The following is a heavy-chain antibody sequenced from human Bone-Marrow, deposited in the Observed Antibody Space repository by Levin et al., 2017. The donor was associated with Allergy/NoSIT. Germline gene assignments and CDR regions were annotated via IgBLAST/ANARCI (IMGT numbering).Heavy chain of an antibody. CDR3: ARANYGSGSYGYYYYGMDV. CDR1: GFTFSSYE. V-gene: IGHV3-48*03. D-gene: IGHD3-10*01. Sequence: GGSLRLSCAASGFTFSSYEMNWVRQAPGKGLEWVSYISSSGSTIYYADSVKGRFTISRDNAKNSLYLQMNSLRAEDTAVYYCARANYGSGSYGYYYYGMDVWGQGTTVTVSS. J-gene: IGHJ6*02. CDR2: ISSSGSTI.